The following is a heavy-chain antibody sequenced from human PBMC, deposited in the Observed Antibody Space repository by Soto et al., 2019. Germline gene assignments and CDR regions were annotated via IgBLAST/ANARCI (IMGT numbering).Heavy chain of an antibody. V-gene: IGHV1-18*01. CDR1: GYTFTSYV. J-gene: IGHJ4*02. CDR2: ISADNHNT. Sequence: ASVKVSCKTSGYTFTSYVISWVRQAPGHGLEWMGWISADNHNTNVAQNFQGRVTLTTDTSTTTVFMELRNLRSDDTAVYYCARESRNYDALDYWGQGTLVPSPQ. CDR3: ARESRNYDALDY. D-gene: IGHD3-22*01.